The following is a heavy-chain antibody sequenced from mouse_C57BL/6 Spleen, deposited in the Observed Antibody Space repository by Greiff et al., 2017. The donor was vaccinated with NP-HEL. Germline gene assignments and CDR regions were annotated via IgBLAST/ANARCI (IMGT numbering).Heavy chain of an antibody. D-gene: IGHD4-1*01. V-gene: IGHV1-80*01. CDR3: ASWTGTGGFAY. J-gene: IGHJ3*01. CDR1: GYAFSSYW. Sequence: VQGVESGAELVKPGASVKISCKASGYAFSSYWMHWVKQRPGKGLEWIGQIYPGDGDTNYNGKFKGKATLTADKSSSTAYMQLSGLTSEDSAGNVCASWTGTGGFAYWGQGTLVTVAA. CDR2: IYPGDGDT.